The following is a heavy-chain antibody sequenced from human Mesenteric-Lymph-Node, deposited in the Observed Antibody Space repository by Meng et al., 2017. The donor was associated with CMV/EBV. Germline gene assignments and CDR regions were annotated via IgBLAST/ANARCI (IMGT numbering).Heavy chain of an antibody. D-gene: IGHD5-12*01. CDR1: GFSLSTSGVG. V-gene: IGHV2-5*02. Sequence: TFSGFSLSTSGVGVGWIRQHPGKALEWLALIYWDDDKRYSPALRSRLTITKDTSKNQVVLTMTNMDPVDTATYFCAHSTYSGYDFDSWGQGTLVTVSS. CDR3: AHSTYSGYDFDS. CDR2: IYWDDDK. J-gene: IGHJ4*02.